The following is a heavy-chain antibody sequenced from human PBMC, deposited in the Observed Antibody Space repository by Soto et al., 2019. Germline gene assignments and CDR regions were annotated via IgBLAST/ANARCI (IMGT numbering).Heavy chain of an antibody. D-gene: IGHD4-17*01. J-gene: IGHJ6*02. CDR3: VREDDGGDRDYYGLDV. Sequence: QVQLQESGPGLVRPSQTLSLTCTVSGGSISSDHYHWTWIRQTPGKGLEWIGYIHYSGSVYYNPCFLRSVTISEDTSKNLFSLQLSSVPAADTAVYFCVREDDGGDRDYYGLDVWGQGTTVTVSS. V-gene: IGHV4-30-4*01. CDR2: IHYSGSV. CDR1: GGSISSDHYH.